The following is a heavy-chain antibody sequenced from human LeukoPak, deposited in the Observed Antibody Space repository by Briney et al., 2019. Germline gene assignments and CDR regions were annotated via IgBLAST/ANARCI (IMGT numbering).Heavy chain of an antibody. CDR1: GYTFTGYY. J-gene: IGHJ4*02. Sequence: ASVKVFCKASGYTFTGYYMHWVRQAPGQGLEWMGWINPNSGGTNYAQKFQGRVTMTRDTSISTAYMELSRLRSDDTAVYYCARFSGSSLGLDYWGQGTLVTVSS. D-gene: IGHD1-26*01. CDR2: INPNSGGT. V-gene: IGHV1-2*02. CDR3: ARFSGSSLGLDY.